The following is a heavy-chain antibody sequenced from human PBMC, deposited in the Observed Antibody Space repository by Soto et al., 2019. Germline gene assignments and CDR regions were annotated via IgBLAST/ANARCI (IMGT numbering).Heavy chain of an antibody. J-gene: IGHJ4*02. CDR1: GFNVNSDY. D-gene: IGHD2-21*02. V-gene: IGHV3-53*01. CDR3: TRDGRGLGRLSLFEY. CDR2: IYSGETT. Sequence: GSLRLSCAASGFNVNSDYMNWARQTPGKGLEWVASIYSGETTYYADSVRGRFTISSDKSKNTLYFQLSSLRIEDTAVYYCTRDGRGLGRLSLFEYWGQGALVTVSS.